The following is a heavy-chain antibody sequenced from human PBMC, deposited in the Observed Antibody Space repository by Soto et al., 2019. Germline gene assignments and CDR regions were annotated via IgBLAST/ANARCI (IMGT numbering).Heavy chain of an antibody. CDR1: GDSINSAVLS. D-gene: IGHD2-8*01. CDR3: ARAVFCTDGFCFPNWLGP. CDR2: IYQTGTT. V-gene: IGHV4-30-2*01. J-gene: IGHJ5*02. Sequence: SESLSLTSTVPGDSINSAVLSCSWIRQPPGEALEWIGYIYQTGTTQYNPSLSSRVSISADRSKNQFSLHLTSVTAADTAVYYCARAVFCTDGFCFPNWLGPWGQG.